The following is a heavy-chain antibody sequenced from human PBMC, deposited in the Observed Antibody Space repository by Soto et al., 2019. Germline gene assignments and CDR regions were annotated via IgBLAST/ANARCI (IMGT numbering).Heavy chain of an antibody. V-gene: IGHV3-66*01. D-gene: IGHD3-3*01. Sequence: EVQLVNSGGGLVQPGGSLRLSFQAPGLPVRNNYMAWSRKPPGKGLEWVSVIYRVGSKYYADSVKDRFTISRDNSENTLYLQMSSLRAEDTAVYYCARARFGGLGAIFADYWGQGTLVTVSS. CDR2: IYRVGSK. CDR1: GLPVRNNY. J-gene: IGHJ4*02. CDR3: ARARFGGLGAIFADY.